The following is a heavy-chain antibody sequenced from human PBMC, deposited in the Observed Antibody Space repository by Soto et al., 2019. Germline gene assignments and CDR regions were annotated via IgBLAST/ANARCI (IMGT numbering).Heavy chain of an antibody. Sequence: QVQRVQSGAEVKQPGSSVKVSCKASGGTFSNYVVNWVRQAPGQGLEWMGRIIPISGAANYAQKFQRRVTITANKSTSTSYMELSSLRAEDTAVDYCARDMTRTVVPYVDFWGQGTLVTVSS. CDR3: ARDMTRTVVPYVDF. CDR1: GGTFSNYV. V-gene: IGHV1-69*06. CDR2: IIPISGAA. J-gene: IGHJ4*02. D-gene: IGHD1-7*01.